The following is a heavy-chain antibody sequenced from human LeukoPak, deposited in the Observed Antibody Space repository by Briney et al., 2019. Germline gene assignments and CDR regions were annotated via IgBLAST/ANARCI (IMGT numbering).Heavy chain of an antibody. CDR3: ARGRWLPGAFDI. V-gene: IGHV1-69*04. CDR2: IIPILGIA. Sequence: SVKVSCKASGGTFSSYAISWVRQAPGQGLAWMGRIIPILGIANYAQKFQGRVTITADKSTSTAYMELSSLRSEDTAVYYCARGRWLPGAFDIWGQGTMVTVSS. J-gene: IGHJ3*02. CDR1: GGTFSSYA. D-gene: IGHD5-24*01.